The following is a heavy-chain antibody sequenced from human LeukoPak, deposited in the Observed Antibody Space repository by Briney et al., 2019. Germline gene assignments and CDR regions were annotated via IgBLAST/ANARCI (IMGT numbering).Heavy chain of an antibody. Sequence: SETLSLTCTVSGGSLSDYFWTWVRQPTGKGLEWIGRIYTSGSTNYNPSLKSRVTISVDTSKNQFSLKLSSVTAADTAVYFCARDSGRPPTSFDYWGQGTLVTVSS. V-gene: IGHV4-4*07. CDR1: GGSLSDYF. CDR3: ARDSGRPPTSFDY. J-gene: IGHJ4*02. D-gene: IGHD1-1*01. CDR2: IYTSGST.